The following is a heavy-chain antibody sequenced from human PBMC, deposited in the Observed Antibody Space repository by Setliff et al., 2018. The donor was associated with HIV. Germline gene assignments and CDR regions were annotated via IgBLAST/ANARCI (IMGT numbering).Heavy chain of an antibody. D-gene: IGHD1-20*01. CDR2: ISGCSSYW. J-gene: IGHJ4*02. CDR3: ARYNWNPLGYRFDY. V-gene: IGHV3-21*04. Sequence: GGSLRLSCAASGFTFSKYFMHWVRQTPGKGLEWVSSISGCSSYWKYADSVKGRFTISRDNAKNSLYLQLNSLRAEDTAVYYCARYNWNPLGYRFDYWGQGTLVTVSS. CDR1: GFTFSKYF.